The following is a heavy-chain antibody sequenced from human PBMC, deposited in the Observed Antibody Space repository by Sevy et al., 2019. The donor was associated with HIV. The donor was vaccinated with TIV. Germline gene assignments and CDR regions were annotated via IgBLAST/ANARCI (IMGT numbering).Heavy chain of an antibody. V-gene: IGHV4-59*01. CDR3: AREMAVTPPYGMDV. D-gene: IGHD2-21*02. CDR2: IYYSGST. J-gene: IGHJ6*02. CDR1: GGSISSDY. Sequence: SETLSLTCTVSGGSISSDYWSWIRQPPGKGLEWIGYIYYSGSTNYNPSLRSRVTISVDTSKNQFSLKLSSVTAADTAVYYCAREMAVTPPYGMDVWGQGTTVTVSS.